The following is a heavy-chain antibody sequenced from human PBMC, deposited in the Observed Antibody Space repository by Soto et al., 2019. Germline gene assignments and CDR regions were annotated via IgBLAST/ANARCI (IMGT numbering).Heavy chain of an antibody. CDR2: IIPIFGTA. CDR3: ARDYYDSSGYYLGYNWFDP. Sequence: SVKVSCKASGGTFSSYAISWVRQAPGQGLEWMGGIIPIFGTANYAQKFQGRVTITADESTSTAYMELSSLRSEDTAVYYCARDYYDSSGYYLGYNWFDPWGQGTPVTVSS. CDR1: GGTFSSYA. V-gene: IGHV1-69*13. J-gene: IGHJ5*02. D-gene: IGHD3-22*01.